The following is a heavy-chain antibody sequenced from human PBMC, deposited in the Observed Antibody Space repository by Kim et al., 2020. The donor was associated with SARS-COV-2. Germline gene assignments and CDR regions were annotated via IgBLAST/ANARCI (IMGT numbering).Heavy chain of an antibody. CDR3: ASSKGYSYGFSSFYYYYGMDV. J-gene: IGHJ6*02. CDR2: ISSSSSYI. Sequence: GGSLRLSCAASGFTFSSYSMNWVRQAPGKGLEWVSSISSSSSYIYYADSVKGRFTISRDNAKNSLYLQMNSLRAEDTAVYYCASSKGYSYGFSSFYYYYGMDVWGQGTTVTVSS. D-gene: IGHD5-18*01. CDR1: GFTFSSYS. V-gene: IGHV3-21*01.